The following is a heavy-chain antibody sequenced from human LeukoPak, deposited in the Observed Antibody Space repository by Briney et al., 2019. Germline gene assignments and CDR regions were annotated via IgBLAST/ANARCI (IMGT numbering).Heavy chain of an antibody. CDR2: VSGSGGNT. J-gene: IGHJ4*02. D-gene: IGHD4/OR15-4a*01. Sequence: GGSLRLSCAASGFTFSTYAMSWVRQAPGKGLEWVATVSGSGGNTHYADSVKGRFTISRDNTKNTLSLQMNSLRAEDTAVYYCAKSGLSGFDYWGQGTLITVSS. CDR3: AKSGLSGFDY. V-gene: IGHV3-23*01. CDR1: GFTFSTYA.